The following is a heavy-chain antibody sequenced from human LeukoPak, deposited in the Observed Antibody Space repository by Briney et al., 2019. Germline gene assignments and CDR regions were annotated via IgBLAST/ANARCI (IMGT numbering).Heavy chain of an antibody. V-gene: IGHV3-74*01. D-gene: IGHD3-10*01. CDR1: GFTFSTYW. J-gene: IGHJ3*02. CDR2: IKSDGSDT. Sequence: PGGSLRLSCAASGFTFSTYWMHWVRQAPGEGLVWVSRIKSDGSDTSYADSVKGRFTISRDNAKNTLYLQMNSLRAEDTAVYYCAKDTRYGSETFGAFDIWGQGTMITVSS. CDR3: AKDTRYGSETFGAFDI.